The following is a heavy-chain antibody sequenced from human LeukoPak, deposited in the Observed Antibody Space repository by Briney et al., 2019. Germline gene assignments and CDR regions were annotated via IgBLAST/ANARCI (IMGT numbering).Heavy chain of an antibody. D-gene: IGHD3-22*01. Sequence: SETLSLTCTVSSGSVNSGSYYWNWIRQPPGKGLEWIGYIYYSGSTNYNPSLKSRVTISVDTAKNQLSLKLSSVTAADTAVYYCGRSSGYKLDYWGQGTLVTVSS. CDR1: SGSVNSGSYY. V-gene: IGHV4-61*01. J-gene: IGHJ4*02. CDR3: GRSSGYKLDY. CDR2: IYYSGST.